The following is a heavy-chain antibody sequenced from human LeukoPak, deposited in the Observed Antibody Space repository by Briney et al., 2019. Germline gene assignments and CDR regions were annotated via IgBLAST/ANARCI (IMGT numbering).Heavy chain of an antibody. Sequence: EASVKVSCKASGYTFINYGLSGVRQAPGQGLEWMGWISAYDGNTNYPQKLQGSVTMTTDTSTSTAYMELRSLRSDDTAVYYCGRDYCSSTSCSPFDYWGQGTLVTVSS. J-gene: IGHJ4*02. CDR1: GYTFINYG. D-gene: IGHD2-2*01. V-gene: IGHV1-18*01. CDR2: ISAYDGNT. CDR3: GRDYCSSTSCSPFDY.